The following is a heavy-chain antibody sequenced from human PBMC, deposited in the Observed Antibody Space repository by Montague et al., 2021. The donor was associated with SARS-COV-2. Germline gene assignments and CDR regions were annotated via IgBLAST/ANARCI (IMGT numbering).Heavy chain of an antibody. J-gene: IGHJ6*02. Sequence: SLRLSCAASRFTFSDFWMNWVRQAPGKGLEWVADIKHDGSEKSYVDSVKGRFTISRDSAKNSLYLQMNSLRAEDTAVYYCARGSTGWYAIFGHYGMDVWGQGTTVTVSS. D-gene: IGHD6-19*01. CDR2: IKHDGSEK. CDR1: RFTFSDFW. V-gene: IGHV3-7*01. CDR3: ARGSTGWYAIFGHYGMDV.